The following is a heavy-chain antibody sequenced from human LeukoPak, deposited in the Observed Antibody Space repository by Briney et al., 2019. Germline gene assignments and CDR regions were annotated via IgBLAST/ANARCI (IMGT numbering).Heavy chain of an antibody. CDR1: GFTFSSNY. D-gene: IGHD3-3*01. V-gene: IGHV3-53*01. CDR3: AKKMGSSSVEWFNIDY. Sequence: PGGSLRLSCAASGFTFSSNYMSWVRQAPGKGLEWVSVTYSNGRTYYADSVKGRFTISRDNSKNTLYLQMNSLRAEDTAVYYCAKKMGSSSVEWFNIDYWGQGTLVTVSS. J-gene: IGHJ4*02. CDR2: TYSNGRT.